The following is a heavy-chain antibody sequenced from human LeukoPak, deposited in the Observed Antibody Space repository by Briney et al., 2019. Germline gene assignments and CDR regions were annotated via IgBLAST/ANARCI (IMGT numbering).Heavy chain of an antibody. CDR2: ILHDGSNK. Sequence: GGSLRLSCAASGFTFSSYAMHWVRQAPGKGLEWVAGILHDGSNKYYADSVKGRFTISRDNSKNTLSLQVNSLRADDTAVYYCGRDGDSSGYFYFDNWGQGTLVTVSS. CDR1: GFTFSSYA. CDR3: GRDGDSSGYFYFDN. V-gene: IGHV3-30-3*01. D-gene: IGHD3-22*01. J-gene: IGHJ4*02.